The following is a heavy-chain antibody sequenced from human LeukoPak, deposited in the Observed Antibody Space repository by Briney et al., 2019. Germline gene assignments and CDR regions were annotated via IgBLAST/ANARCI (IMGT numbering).Heavy chain of an antibody. CDR2: IYYSGTT. CDR1: GGSISSGDYY. CDR3: ARGPYGSGSYY. V-gene: IGHV4-30-4*01. Sequence: KTSQTLSLTCTVSGGSISSGDYYWSWIRQPPGKGLEWIGYIYYSGTTYYNPSLKSRVTVSVDTSKNQFSLTLTSVTAADTAVYYCARGPYGSGSYYWGQGTLVTVSS. D-gene: IGHD3-10*01. J-gene: IGHJ4*02.